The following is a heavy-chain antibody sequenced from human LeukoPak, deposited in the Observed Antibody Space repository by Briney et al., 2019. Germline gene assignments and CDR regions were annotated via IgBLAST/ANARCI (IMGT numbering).Heavy chain of an antibody. CDR1: GGTFSSYA. CDR2: IIPTFGTA. Sequence: GASVKVSCKASGGTFSSYAISWVRQAPGQGLEWMGGIIPTFGTANYAQKFQGRVTITTDESTSTAYMELSSLRSEDTAVYYCASETISSSWAYYFDYWGQGTLVTVSS. V-gene: IGHV1-69*05. J-gene: IGHJ4*02. D-gene: IGHD6-13*01. CDR3: ASETISSSWAYYFDY.